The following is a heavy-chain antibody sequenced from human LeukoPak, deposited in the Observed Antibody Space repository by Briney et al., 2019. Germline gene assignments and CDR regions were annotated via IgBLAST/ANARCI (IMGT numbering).Heavy chain of an antibody. CDR1: GVSIRSYY. CDR2: VYHSGST. V-gene: IGHV4-59*01. Sequence: SETLSLTCTVSGVSIRSYYWSWIRQPPGKGLEWIGYVYHSGSTNYNPSLKSRVTISVDTSKNHFSLKLTSVTAADTAVYYCANYYDFWSGYYNWGQGTLVTVSS. CDR3: ANYYDFWSGYYN. J-gene: IGHJ4*02. D-gene: IGHD3-3*01.